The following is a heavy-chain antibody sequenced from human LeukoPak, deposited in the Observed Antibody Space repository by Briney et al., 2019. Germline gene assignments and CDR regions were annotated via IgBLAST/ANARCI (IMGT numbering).Heavy chain of an antibody. CDR3: ARGRKYSSGWFDP. V-gene: IGHV4-34*01. J-gene: IGHJ5*02. CDR1: GGSFSGYY. CDR2: INHSGST. D-gene: IGHD6-19*01. Sequence: PSETLSLTCAVYGGSFSGYYWSWIRQPPGKELEWIGEINHSGSTNYNPSLKSRVTISVDTSKNQFSLKLSSVTAADTAVYYCARGRKYSSGWFDPWGQGTLVTVSS.